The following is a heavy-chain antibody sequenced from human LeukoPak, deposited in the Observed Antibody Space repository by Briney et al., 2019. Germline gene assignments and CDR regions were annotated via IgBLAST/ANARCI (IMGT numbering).Heavy chain of an antibody. Sequence: SETLSLTCTVSGGSISSYYWSWIRQPAGKGLEWIGRIYTSGSTNYNPSLKTRVTMSVDTSKNQVSLKLSSVTAADTGVYYCARDGLYLRDTAMDRVNWFDPWGQGTLVTVSS. V-gene: IGHV4-4*07. CDR3: ARDGLYLRDTAMDRVNWFDP. D-gene: IGHD5-18*01. CDR2: IYTSGST. CDR1: GGSISSYY. J-gene: IGHJ5*02.